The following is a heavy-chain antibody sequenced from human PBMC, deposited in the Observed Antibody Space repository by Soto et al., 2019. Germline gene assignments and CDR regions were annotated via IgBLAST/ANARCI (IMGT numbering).Heavy chain of an antibody. CDR1: GGSISSGGYS. Sequence: QLQLQESGSGLVKPSQTLSLTCAVSGGSISSGGYSWSWIRQPPGKGLEWIGYMYHSGSTSYNPSLKSRATISIDRSKNQFSLKLSSVTAAATAVYYSARVPDYWGQGMLVTVSS. J-gene: IGHJ4*02. V-gene: IGHV4-30-2*01. CDR3: ARVPDY. CDR2: MYHSGST.